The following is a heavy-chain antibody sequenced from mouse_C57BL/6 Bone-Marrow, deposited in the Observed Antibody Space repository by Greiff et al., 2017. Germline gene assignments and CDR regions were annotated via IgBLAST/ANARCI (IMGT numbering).Heavy chain of an antibody. J-gene: IGHJ3*01. CDR2: IYPGDGDT. Sequence: QVQLQQSGPELVKPGASVKISCKASGYAFSSSWMNWVKQRPGKGLEWIGRIYPGDGDTNYNGKFKGKATLTADKSSSTAYMQLSSLTSEDSAVYFCARYPSTGTVAYWGQGTLVTVSA. D-gene: IGHD4-1*02. V-gene: IGHV1-82*01. CDR1: GYAFSSSW. CDR3: ARYPSTGTVAY.